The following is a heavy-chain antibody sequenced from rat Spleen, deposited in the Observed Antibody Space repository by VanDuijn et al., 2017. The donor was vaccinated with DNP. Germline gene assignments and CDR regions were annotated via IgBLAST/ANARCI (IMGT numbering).Heavy chain of an antibody. V-gene: IGHV3-1*01. Sequence: EVQLQESGPGLVKSSQSLSLTCSVTGYSITSNYWAWIRKFPGNKMEWMGYISYSGTTGYNPSLKSRISITRDTSKNQFLLQVNSVTTEDTATYYCARGLNYGGYKYYYWYFDFWGPGTMVTVSS. J-gene: IGHJ1*01. CDR1: GYSITSNY. CDR2: ISYSGTT. CDR3: ARGLNYGGYKYYYWYFDF. D-gene: IGHD1-11*01.